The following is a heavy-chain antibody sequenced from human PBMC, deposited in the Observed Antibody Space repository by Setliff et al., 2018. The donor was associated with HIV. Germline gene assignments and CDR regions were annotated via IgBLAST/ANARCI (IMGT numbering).Heavy chain of an antibody. Sequence: SETLSLTCAVYSGSFSGYRWTWIRQPPGKGLEWIGEINHRGSTTYNPSLRSRVTISVDTSKNQFSLKLNSVTAADTAVYYCARGDYYDSTGYEGLDSWGRGTLVTAPQ. D-gene: IGHD3-22*01. CDR2: INHRGST. CDR1: SGSFSGYR. J-gene: IGHJ4*02. V-gene: IGHV4-34*01. CDR3: ARGDYYDSTGYEGLDS.